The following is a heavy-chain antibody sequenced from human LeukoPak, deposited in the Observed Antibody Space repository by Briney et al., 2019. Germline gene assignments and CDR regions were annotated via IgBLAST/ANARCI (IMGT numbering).Heavy chain of an antibody. D-gene: IGHD4-17*01. CDR2: ISSSGSTI. CDR3: ARVGPRAVTPYGIYYYYGMDV. V-gene: IGHV3-11*01. Sequence: GGSLRLFCAASGFTFSDYYMSWIRQAPGKGLEWVSYISSSGSTIYYADSVKGRFTISRDNAKNSLYLQMNSLRAEDTAVYYCARVGPRAVTPYGIYYYYGMDVWGQGTTVTVSS. CDR1: GFTFSDYY. J-gene: IGHJ6*02.